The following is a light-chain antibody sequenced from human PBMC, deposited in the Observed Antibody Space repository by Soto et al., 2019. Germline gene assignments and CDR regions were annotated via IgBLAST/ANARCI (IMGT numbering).Light chain of an antibody. CDR3: QQYDSYAWT. J-gene: IGKJ1*01. V-gene: IGKV1-5*01. CDR1: QSISSW. Sequence: DIQMTQSPSILSASVGDRVTITCRASQSISSWLAWYQQKPGKAPKLLIYDASSLESGVPSRFSGIGSGTEFTLTITGLQPDDFATYYCQQYDSYAWTFGQGNKVEIK. CDR2: DAS.